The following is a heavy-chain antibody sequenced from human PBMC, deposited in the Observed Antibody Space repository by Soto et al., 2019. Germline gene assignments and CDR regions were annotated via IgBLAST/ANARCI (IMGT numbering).Heavy chain of an antibody. CDR3: ARVWYGGNSDY. CDR1: GFTFSSYE. CDR2: ISSSGSTI. J-gene: IGHJ4*02. Sequence: GGSLRLSCAASGFTFSSYEMNWVRQAPGKGLEWVSYISSSGSTIYYADSVKGRFTISRDNAKNSLYLQMNSLRAEDTAVYYCARVWYGGNSDYWGQGTLVTVSS. D-gene: IGHD2-15*01. V-gene: IGHV3-48*03.